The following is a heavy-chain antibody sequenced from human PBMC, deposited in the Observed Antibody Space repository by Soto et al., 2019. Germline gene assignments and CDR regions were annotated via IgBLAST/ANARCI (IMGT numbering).Heavy chain of an antibody. J-gene: IGHJ4*02. D-gene: IGHD6-13*01. CDR3: ASRHSSPYFDY. Sequence: SLTLSLTCTVSSGSIRSGDYYWSWIGQPPGKGLEWIGSTYYSGSTYYNPSLKSRVTISVDTSKNQFSLKLNSVTAADTAVYYCASRHSSPYFDYWGQGTLVTVS. CDR2: TYYSGST. CDR1: SGSIRSGDYY. V-gene: IGHV4-30-4*01.